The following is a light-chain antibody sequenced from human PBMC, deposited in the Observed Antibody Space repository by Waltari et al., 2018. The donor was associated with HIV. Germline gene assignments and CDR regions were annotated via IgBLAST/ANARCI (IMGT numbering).Light chain of an antibody. J-gene: IGLJ3*02. Sequence: QSVLTQPPSVSGVPGQRVTISCTGSSSNIGAGYFVHWYQQLPGTAPTHLIYSDITRPSGVPDRFSGTKSGNSASLAITGLQAEDEADYYCQSYDRSLSASVFGGGTKLTVL. CDR2: SDI. CDR1: SSNIGAGYF. CDR3: QSYDRSLSASV. V-gene: IGLV1-40*01.